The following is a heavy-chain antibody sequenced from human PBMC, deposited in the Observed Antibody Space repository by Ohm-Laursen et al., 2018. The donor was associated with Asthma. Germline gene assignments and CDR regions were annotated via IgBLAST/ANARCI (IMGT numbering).Heavy chain of an antibody. CDR1: GYTFTNYG. V-gene: IGHV1-46*01. J-gene: IGHJ6*02. D-gene: IGHD2-15*01. CDR2: INPSGGST. CDR3: ARDPGYCSGGSCWKGWYYYYYGMDV. Sequence: GASVKVSCKASGYTFTNYGFSWVRQAPGQGLEWMGIINPSGGSTSYAQKFQGRVTMTRDTSTSTVYMELSSLRSEDTAVYYCARDPGYCSGGSCWKGWYYYYYGMDVWGQGTTVTVSS.